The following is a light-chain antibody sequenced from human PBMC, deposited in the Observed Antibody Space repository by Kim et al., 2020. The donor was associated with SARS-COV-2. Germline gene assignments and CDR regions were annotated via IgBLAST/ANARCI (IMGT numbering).Light chain of an antibody. V-gene: IGLV2-8*01. CDR2: EVS. Sequence: QSVVTQPPSASGSPGQSVTLSCTGTYSDIGRYDYVSWYQNHPGRAPKLIIYEVSRRPSGVPDRFSGSKSGNTASLTVSGLRAEDEADYYCSSYTDSNTLMFGGGTQLTVL. CDR1: YSDIGRYDY. J-gene: IGLJ3*02. CDR3: SSYTDSNTLM.